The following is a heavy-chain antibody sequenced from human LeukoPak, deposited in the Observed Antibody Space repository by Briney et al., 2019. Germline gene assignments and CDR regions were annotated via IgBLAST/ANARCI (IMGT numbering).Heavy chain of an antibody. D-gene: IGHD6-13*01. Sequence: GGSLRLSCAASGFTFSSYSINWVRQAPGKGLEWVSYISSSSSTIYYADSVKGRFTISRDNAKNSLYLQMNGLRAEDTAVYYCARDLGSSWFNFDYWGQGTLVTVSS. J-gene: IGHJ4*02. CDR1: GFTFSSYS. V-gene: IGHV3-48*01. CDR3: ARDLGSSWFNFDY. CDR2: ISSSSSTI.